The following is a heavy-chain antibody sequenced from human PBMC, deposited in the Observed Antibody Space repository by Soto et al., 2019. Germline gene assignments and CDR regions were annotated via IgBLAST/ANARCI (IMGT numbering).Heavy chain of an antibody. J-gene: IGHJ4*01. CDR1: GFIFGDYD. Sequence: GSLRLSCAAYGFIFGDYDMSWIRQGPGKGLEWVSCISSSGTATYYADSVKGRFTISRDNAKNSLFVEMNSLRVEDTAVYYCSRNGPKAALPNHWSRGSLDTVSA. CDR2: ISSSGTAT. D-gene: IGHD6-25*01. CDR3: SRNGPKAALPNH. V-gene: IGHV3-11*01.